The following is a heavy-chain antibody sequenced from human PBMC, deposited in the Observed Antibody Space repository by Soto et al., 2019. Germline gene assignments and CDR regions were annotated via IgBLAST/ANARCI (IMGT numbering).Heavy chain of an antibody. V-gene: IGHV4-31*03. D-gene: IGHD1-1*01. CDR3: ARVDGDWGRTRYFDY. CDR2: IQYGGST. J-gene: IGHJ4*02. CDR1: GGSISSGGYY. Sequence: SETLSLTCTVSGGSISSGGYYWSWIRQHPGKGLEWIGYIQYGGSTYYNPSLRSRLTISLDTSNNQFFLRLSSVTAADTAVYFCARVDGDWGRTRYFDYWGQGTLVTVSS.